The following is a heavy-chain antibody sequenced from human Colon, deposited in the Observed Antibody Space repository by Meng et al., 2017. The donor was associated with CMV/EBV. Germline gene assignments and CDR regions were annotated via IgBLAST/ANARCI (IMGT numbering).Heavy chain of an antibody. D-gene: IGHD1-1*01. V-gene: IGHV4-59*01. CDR3: AGLYGTYFSSWFDP. CDR1: GGSISTYH. CDR2: IFYNGST. Sequence: SQTLSLTCAVSGGSISTYHWSWIRQPPGKGLEWIGYIFYNGSTTFNPSLRGRVSMSVDTSKNQVSLKLSSVTAADTAVYYCAGLYGTYFSSWFDPWGQGTLVTVSS. J-gene: IGHJ5*02.